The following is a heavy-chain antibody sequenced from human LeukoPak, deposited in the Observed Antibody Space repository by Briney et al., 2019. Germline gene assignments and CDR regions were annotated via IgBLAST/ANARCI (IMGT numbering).Heavy chain of an antibody. D-gene: IGHD6-19*01. CDR3: ARERATVAGFDH. CDR2: IYIDGDT. CDR1: GFTVSSKY. Sequence: GGSLRLSCAASGFTVSSKYISWVRQAPGKGLEWLSGIYIDGDTYYTDSVKGRFTNSRDTSKNTVFLQMRSLRAEDTAMYYCARERATVAGFDHWGQGTLVTVSS. V-gene: IGHV3-66*01. J-gene: IGHJ4*02.